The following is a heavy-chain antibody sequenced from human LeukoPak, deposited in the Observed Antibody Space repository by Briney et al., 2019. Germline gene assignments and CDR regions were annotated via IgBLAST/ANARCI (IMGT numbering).Heavy chain of an antibody. CDR2: INTDGGST. CDR3: VFGYYYDSGSQYNWFDT. J-gene: IGHJ5*02. V-gene: IGHV3-74*01. Sequence: GGSLRLSCAASGFTFSNYWMHWVRQAPGKGLVWVSRINTDGGSTTYADSVKGRFTISRDNAKNTLYLQMSSLRAEDTAVYYCVFGYYYDSGSQYNWFDTWGQGTLVTVSS. CDR1: GFTFSNYW. D-gene: IGHD3-10*01.